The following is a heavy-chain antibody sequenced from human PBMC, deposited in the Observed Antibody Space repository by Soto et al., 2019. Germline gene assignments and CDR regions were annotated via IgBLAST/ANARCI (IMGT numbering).Heavy chain of an antibody. J-gene: IGHJ4*02. D-gene: IGHD1-26*01. CDR3: TRPPSGSCGDDSDY. CDR1: GGSINSDDSF. Sequence: PSETLSLTCSVSGGSINSDDSFWGWVRQSPGKGLEWIGSLYYGGSTFYNPSLKSRVTISLDTSKNQFSLRLTSVTAADTAIYYCTRPPSGSCGDDSDYWGQGTQVTVSS. CDR2: LYYGGST. V-gene: IGHV4-39*01.